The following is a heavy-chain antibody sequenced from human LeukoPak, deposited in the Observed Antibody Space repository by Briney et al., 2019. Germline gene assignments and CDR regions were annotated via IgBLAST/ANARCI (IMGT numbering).Heavy chain of an antibody. Sequence: ASVKVSCKASGYTFTSYAMHWVRQAPGQRLEWMGWINAGNGNTKYSQKFQGRVTITRDTSASTAYMELSSLRSDDTAVYYCAREVVVVPAARGSDYWGQGTLVTVSS. V-gene: IGHV1-3*01. CDR1: GYTFTSYA. CDR2: INAGNGNT. CDR3: AREVVVVPAARGSDY. J-gene: IGHJ4*02. D-gene: IGHD2-2*01.